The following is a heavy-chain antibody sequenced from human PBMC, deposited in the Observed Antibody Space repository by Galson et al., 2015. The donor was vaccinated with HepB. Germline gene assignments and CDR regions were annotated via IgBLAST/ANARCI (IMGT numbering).Heavy chain of an antibody. CDR1: GYTFTSYA. D-gene: IGHD3-3*01. J-gene: IGHJ6*02. CDR2: INAGNGNT. Sequence: SVKVSCKASGYTFTSYAMHWVRQAPGQRLEWMGWINAGNGNTKYSQKFQGRVTITRDTSASTAYMELSSLRSEDTAVYYCARGGWYDFWSGYWAVPNDYYYYGMDVWGQGTTVTVSS. CDR3: ARGGWYDFWSGYWAVPNDYYYYGMDV. V-gene: IGHV1-3*01.